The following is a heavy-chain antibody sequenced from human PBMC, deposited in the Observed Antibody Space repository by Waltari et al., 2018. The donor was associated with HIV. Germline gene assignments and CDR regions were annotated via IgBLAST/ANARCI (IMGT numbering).Heavy chain of an antibody. V-gene: IGHV4-34*02. J-gene: IGHJ4*02. CDR1: GASFRDYY. D-gene: IGHD6-13*01. CDR3: ATSAATGEMDY. CDR2: VIHSGGI. Sequence: QVPLQQWGAGLLQPSETLSLTCAVYGASFRDYYWTWIRQPPGKGLEWIGEVIHSGGINYNPSLKTRVSILVDTSKRQISLKLTSVTAADTAVYYCATSAATGEMDYWGQGSLVTVSS.